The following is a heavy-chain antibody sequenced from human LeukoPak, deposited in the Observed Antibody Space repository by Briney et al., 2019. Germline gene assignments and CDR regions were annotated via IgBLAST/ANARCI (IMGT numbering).Heavy chain of an antibody. J-gene: IGHJ4*02. CDR1: GFTFNTYN. V-gene: IGHV3-20*04. Sequence: GGSLRLSCAASGFTFNTYNMNWVRQAPGKGLEWVSGNWNGGSTGYADSVKGRFTISRDNAKNSLYLQMNSLRAEDTALYYCAKEAGEPYYYGSGSYLFQNWGQGTLVTVSS. CDR2: NWNGGST. D-gene: IGHD3-10*01. CDR3: AKEAGEPYYYGSGSYLFQN.